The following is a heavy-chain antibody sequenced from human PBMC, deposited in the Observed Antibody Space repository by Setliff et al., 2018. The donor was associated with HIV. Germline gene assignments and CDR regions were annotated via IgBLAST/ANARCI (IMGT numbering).Heavy chain of an antibody. D-gene: IGHD3-10*01. J-gene: IGHJ6*03. CDR3: ARVYYYGSPHMDV. V-gene: IGHV4-38-2*02. CDR1: GYFINSGYY. Sequence: PSETLSLTCIVSGYFINSGYYWGWVRQPPGKGLEWIGSVYHSGSTYYKPSLKSRVTISVDTSRNQFSLNLNSVTAADTAVYYCARVYYYGSPHMDVWGKGTTVTVSS. CDR2: VYHSGST.